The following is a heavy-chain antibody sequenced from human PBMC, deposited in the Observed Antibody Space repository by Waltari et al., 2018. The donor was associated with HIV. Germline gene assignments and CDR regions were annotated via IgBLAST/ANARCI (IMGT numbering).Heavy chain of an antibody. Sequence: EVQLVQSGGGLVQPGGSLRLSCAGFEFSFSSYWMSWVRQAPGKRLEGVATINQDETTTKYVDSVKGRFTISRDNAKKSVYLQMNRLSADDTAIYYCARGAFSGGGDCLDYWGQGVLVAVSS. V-gene: IGHV3-7*01. CDR3: ARGAFSGGGDCLDY. CDR1: EFSFSSYW. D-gene: IGHD2-21*01. CDR2: INQDETTT. J-gene: IGHJ4*02.